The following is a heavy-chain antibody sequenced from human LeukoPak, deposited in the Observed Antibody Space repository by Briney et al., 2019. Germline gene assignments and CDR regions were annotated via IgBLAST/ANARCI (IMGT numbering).Heavy chain of an antibody. D-gene: IGHD3-10*01. V-gene: IGHV3-23*01. CDR2: ISGSGGSI. J-gene: IGHJ4*02. Sequence: TGGSLRLSCAASGFAFSNYAMNWVRQAPGRGLEWASSISGSGGSIYYADSVKGRLTISRDNSKNTLYLQMNSLRAEDTAVYYCAKEVSGSPNFDYWGQGTLVTVSS. CDR1: GFAFSNYA. CDR3: AKEVSGSPNFDY.